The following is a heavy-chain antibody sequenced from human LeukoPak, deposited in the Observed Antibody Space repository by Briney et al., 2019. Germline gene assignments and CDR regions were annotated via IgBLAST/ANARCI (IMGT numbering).Heavy chain of an antibody. CDR1: GGSISSYR. V-gene: IGHV4-59*12. CDR2: FYYSGST. CDR3: ARAPPFGSGSYYNPLDY. J-gene: IGHJ4*02. D-gene: IGHD3-10*01. Sequence: SETLSLTCTVSGGSISSYRWSWIRQPPGKGLEWIGFFYYSGSTYYNPSLKSRVTISVDTSKNQFSLKLSSVTAADTAVYYCARAPPFGSGSYYNPLDYWGQGTLVTVSS.